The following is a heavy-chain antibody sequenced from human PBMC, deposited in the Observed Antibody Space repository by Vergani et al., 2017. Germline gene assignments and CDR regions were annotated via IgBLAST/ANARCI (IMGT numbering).Heavy chain of an antibody. J-gene: IGHJ3*02. CDR1: GFSFSDHY. D-gene: IGHD5-24*01. Sequence: QVQLVESGGGLVKPGGSLRLSCAASGFSFSDHYMTWILQAPGKGLEWVSYISNRGNTIEYADSVKGRFSISRDNAKSSLFLQMDSLRAEDTAVYYCARDHRDYNNYPGTFDIWGQGSMVTVSS. CDR3: ARDHRDYNNYPGTFDI. CDR2: ISNRGNTI. V-gene: IGHV3-11*01.